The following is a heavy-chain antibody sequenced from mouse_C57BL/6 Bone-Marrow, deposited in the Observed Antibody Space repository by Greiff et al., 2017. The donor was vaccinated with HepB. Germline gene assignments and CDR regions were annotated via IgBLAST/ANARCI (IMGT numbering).Heavy chain of an antibody. V-gene: IGHV1-50*01. D-gene: IGHD1-1*01. CDR2: IDPSDSYT. CDR3: ARFYGSSYYAMDY. CDR1: GYTFTSYW. Sequence: QVQLQQPGAELVKPGASVKLSCKASGYTFTSYWMQWVKQRPGQGLEWIGEIDPSDSYTNYNQKFKGKGTLTVDTSSSTAYMQLSSLTSEDSAVYYCARFYGSSYYAMDYWGQGTSVTVSS. J-gene: IGHJ4*01.